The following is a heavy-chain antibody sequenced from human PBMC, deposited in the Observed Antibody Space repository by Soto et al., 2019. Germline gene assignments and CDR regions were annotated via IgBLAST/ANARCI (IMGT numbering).Heavy chain of an antibody. CDR2: ISYDGSNK. V-gene: IGHV3-30*18. Sequence: PGGSLSLSCAASGFTFSSYGMHWVRQAPGKGLEWVAVISYDGSNKYYADSVKGRFTISRDNSKNTLYLQMNSLRAEDTAVYYCAKVRHYDSSGYYPNYYYYYGMDVWGQGTTVTVSS. CDR3: AKVRHYDSSGYYPNYYYYYGMDV. J-gene: IGHJ6*02. D-gene: IGHD3-22*01. CDR1: GFTFSSYG.